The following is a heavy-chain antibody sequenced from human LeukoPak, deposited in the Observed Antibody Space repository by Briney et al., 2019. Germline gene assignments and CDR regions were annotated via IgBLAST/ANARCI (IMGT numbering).Heavy chain of an antibody. D-gene: IGHD4-17*01. V-gene: IGHV3-30*04. CDR3: ARERFLDGDYVFDY. Sequence: GGSLRLSCAASGFTFSDYGMHWVRQAPGKGLEWVAGISYDGKNRYYADSVKGRFTISRDNSKNTLFLQMNSLRAEDTAVYYCARERFLDGDYVFDYWGQGALVTVSS. CDR2: ISYDGKNR. J-gene: IGHJ4*02. CDR1: GFTFSDYG.